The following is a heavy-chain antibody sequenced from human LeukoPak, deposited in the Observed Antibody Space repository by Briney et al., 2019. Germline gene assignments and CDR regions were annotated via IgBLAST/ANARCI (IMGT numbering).Heavy chain of an antibody. Sequence: SETLSLTCAVSGGSISSDSWWSWVRQSPGKGLEWIGEIYHSGSTNYNPSLRNRVAISLDKSKNQFSLKLSSVTAADTAVYYCARVDSIRGWFDPWGQGTLVTVSS. CDR3: ARVDSIRGWFDP. V-gene: IGHV4-4*02. CDR2: IYHSGST. CDR1: GGSISSDSW. J-gene: IGHJ5*02. D-gene: IGHD3-22*01.